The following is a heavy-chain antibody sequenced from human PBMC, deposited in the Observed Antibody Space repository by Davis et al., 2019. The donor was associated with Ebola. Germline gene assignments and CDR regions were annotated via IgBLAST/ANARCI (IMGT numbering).Heavy chain of an antibody. CDR1: GFNFSAYS. D-gene: IGHD2-21*02. J-gene: IGHJ6*02. CDR3: ARDPELIVVVTGSQGYYGMDV. Sequence: GGSLRLSCAASGFNFSAYSMNWVRQAPGKGLEWVSSITSGSKYIYYADSVKGRFTISRDNAKNSLYLQMNSLRAEDTAVYYCARDPELIVVVTGSQGYYGMDVWGQGTTVTVSS. CDR2: ITSGSKYI. V-gene: IGHV3-21*01.